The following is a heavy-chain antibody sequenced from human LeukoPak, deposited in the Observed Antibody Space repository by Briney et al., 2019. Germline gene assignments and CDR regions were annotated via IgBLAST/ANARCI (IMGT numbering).Heavy chain of an antibody. D-gene: IGHD3-10*01. Sequence: PGGSLRLSCAASGFTFSDHYMNWIRQAPGKGLEWVSYISSSSSFTNYADSVKGRFTISRDNAKKSVYLQMNSLRAEDTAVYYCAKGDSGSLYACGIWGQGTMVTVSS. CDR1: GFTFSDHY. CDR2: ISSSSSFT. CDR3: AKGDSGSLYACGI. J-gene: IGHJ3*02. V-gene: IGHV3-11*03.